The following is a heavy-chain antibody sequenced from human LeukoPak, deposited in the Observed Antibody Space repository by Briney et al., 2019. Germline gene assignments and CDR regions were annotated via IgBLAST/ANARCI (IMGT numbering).Heavy chain of an antibody. V-gene: IGHV4-34*01. CDR1: GFTVSNSY. CDR3: ARARRDSGYYRIDY. D-gene: IGHD3-22*01. Sequence: GSLRLSCAASGFTVSNSYLSWIRQPPGKGLEWLGEINHSGSANYNPSPNRRVTISIDTSKSQFSLRLSAVTAADTAVYYCARARRDSGYYRIDYWGQGTMVTVSS. CDR2: INHSGSA. J-gene: IGHJ4*02.